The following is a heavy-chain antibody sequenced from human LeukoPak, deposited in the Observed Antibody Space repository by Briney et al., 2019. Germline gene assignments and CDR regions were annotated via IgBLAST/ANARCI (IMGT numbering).Heavy chain of an antibody. CDR1: GGSSSGYY. J-gene: IGHJ5*02. CDR2: INRGGST. D-gene: IGHD3-3*01. V-gene: IGHV4-34*01. CDR3: ARAIVADLWSGSKFDP. Sequence: SETLSLTCAVYGGSSSGYYWSWIRQTPGKGLEWIGEINRGGSTNYNPSLKSRVTISVDTSKNQFSLKLTSVTAADTAVYYCARAIVADLWSGSKFDPWGQGTLVTVSS.